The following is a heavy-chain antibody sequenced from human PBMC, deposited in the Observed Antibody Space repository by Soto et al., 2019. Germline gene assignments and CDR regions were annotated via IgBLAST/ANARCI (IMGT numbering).Heavy chain of an antibody. CDR2: IYHTGNA. CDR1: GGSISRSSW. CDR3: ARDSRAAAGNRRYYFDY. V-gene: IGHV4-4*02. D-gene: IGHD6-13*01. J-gene: IGHJ4*02. Sequence: QVQLQESGPGRIKPSGTLSLTCAVSGGSISRSSWWSWVRQLPGTGLEWIGEIYHTGNANDNPSLESRVTISVDKSKTQFSLNLNSVTVADTAVYYCARDSRAAAGNRRYYFDYWGQGTLVIVS.